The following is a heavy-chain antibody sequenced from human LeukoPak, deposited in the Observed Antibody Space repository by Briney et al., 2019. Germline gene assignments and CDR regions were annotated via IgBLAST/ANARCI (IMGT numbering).Heavy chain of an antibody. Sequence: PGGSLRLSCAASGFTFSSYSMNWVRQAPGKGLEWVSSISSSSSYIYYADSVKGRFTISRDNAKNSLYLQMNSLRAEDTAVYYCARDYWTEEDAFDIWGQGTMVTVSS. CDR1: GFTFSSYS. CDR3: ARDYWTEEDAFDI. CDR2: ISSSSSYI. J-gene: IGHJ3*02. D-gene: IGHD3/OR15-3a*01. V-gene: IGHV3-21*01.